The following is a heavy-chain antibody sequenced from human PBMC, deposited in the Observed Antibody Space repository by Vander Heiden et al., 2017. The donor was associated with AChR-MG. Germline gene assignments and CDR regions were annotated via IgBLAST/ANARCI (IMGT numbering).Heavy chain of an antibody. D-gene: IGHD3-10*01. CDR1: GFTFRNAW. V-gene: IGHV3-15*01. Sequence: EVQLVESGGGLVKPGGSLRLSCAASGFTFRNAWMSWVRQAPGKGLEWVGRIKSKTDGGTTDYAAPVKGRFTISRDDSKNTLYLQMNSLKTEDTAVYYCTTQGGITMVQEGDYWGQGTLVTVSS. J-gene: IGHJ4*02. CDR2: IKSKTDGGTT. CDR3: TTQGGITMVQEGDY.